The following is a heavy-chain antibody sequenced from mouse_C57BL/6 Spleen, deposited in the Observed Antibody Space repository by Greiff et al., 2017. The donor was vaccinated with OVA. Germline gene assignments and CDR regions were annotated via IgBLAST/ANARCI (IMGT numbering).Heavy chain of an antibody. Sequence: QVQLQQSGPELVKPGASEKISCKASGYAFSSSWMNWVKQRPGKGLEWIGRIYPGDGDTNYNGKFKGKATLTADKSSSTAYMQLSSLTSEDAAVYFCARGDYAMDYWGQGTSVTVSA. CDR2: IYPGDGDT. J-gene: IGHJ4*01. CDR1: GYAFSSSW. V-gene: IGHV1-82*01. CDR3: ARGDYAMDY.